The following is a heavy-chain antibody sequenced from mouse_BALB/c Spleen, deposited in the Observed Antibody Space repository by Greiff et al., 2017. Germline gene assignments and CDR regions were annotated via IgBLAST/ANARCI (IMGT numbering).Heavy chain of an antibody. J-gene: IGHJ2*01. CDR2: INPSSGYT. V-gene: IGHV1-4*02. Sequence: VQLQQSAAELARPGASVKMSCKASGYTFTSYTMHWVKQRPGQGLEWIGYINPSSGYTEYNQKFKDKTTLTADKSSSTAYMQLSSLTSEDSAVYYCARYRPYYFDYWGQGTTLTVSS. CDR1: GYTFTSYT. D-gene: IGHD2-14*01. CDR3: ARYRPYYFDY.